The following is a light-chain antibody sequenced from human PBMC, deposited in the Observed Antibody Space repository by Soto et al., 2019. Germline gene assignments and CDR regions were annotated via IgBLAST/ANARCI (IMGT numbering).Light chain of an antibody. J-gene: IGKJ4*01. CDR2: GAS. V-gene: IGKV3-11*01. CDR3: QQHSTWPLT. Sequence: EIVLTQPPATLSLSPGERATLSCRSSQSVSSYSAWYQQKPGQAPRLLIYGASNRATGIPARFSGSGSGTDFTLTISSLEPEDFAVYYCQQHSTWPLTFGGGTKVEIK. CDR1: QSVSSY.